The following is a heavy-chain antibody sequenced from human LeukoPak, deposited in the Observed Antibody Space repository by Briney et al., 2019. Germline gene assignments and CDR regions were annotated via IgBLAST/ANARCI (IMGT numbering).Heavy chain of an antibody. J-gene: IGHJ6*01. Sequence: PSETLSLTCTVSGGSISSGGYYWSWIRQHPGKGLEWIGYIYYSGSTYYNPSLKSRVTISVDTSKNQFSLKLSSVTAADTAVYYCARDLVVKRYGMDVWGQGTTVTVSS. CDR3: ARDLVVKRYGMDV. CDR1: GGSISSGGYY. D-gene: IGHD2-21*01. CDR2: IYYSGST. V-gene: IGHV4-31*03.